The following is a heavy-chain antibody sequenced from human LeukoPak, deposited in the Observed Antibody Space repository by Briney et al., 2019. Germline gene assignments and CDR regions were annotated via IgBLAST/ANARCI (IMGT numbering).Heavy chain of an antibody. D-gene: IGHD1-14*01. J-gene: IGHJ4*02. Sequence: SETLSLTCAVSGGTFSGYYWSWIRQPPGKGLEWIGEINHSGSTNYNPSLKSRVTISVDTSKNQCSLKLSSVTAADTAVYYCAILAPEPLDYWGQGTLVTVSS. CDR3: AILAPEPLDY. CDR1: GGTFSGYY. CDR2: INHSGST. V-gene: IGHV4-34*08.